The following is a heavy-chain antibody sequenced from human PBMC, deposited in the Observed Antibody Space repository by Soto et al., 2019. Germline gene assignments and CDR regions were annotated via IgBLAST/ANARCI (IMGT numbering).Heavy chain of an antibody. V-gene: IGHV2-5*02. J-gene: IGHJ4*02. CDR1: GFSLTTSGVG. CDR3: AHRVLRTVFGLVTTTAIYFDF. D-gene: IGHD3-3*01. CDR2: IYWDDDK. Sequence: QITLNESGPTQVKPRQTLTLTCTFSGFSLTTSGVGVGWIRQSPGKAPEWRALIYWDDDKRYSPSLKSRLTITNDTSKNQAVLTMADLDPPDTATYYCAHRVLRTVFGLVTTTAIYFDFWGQGTPVAVSS.